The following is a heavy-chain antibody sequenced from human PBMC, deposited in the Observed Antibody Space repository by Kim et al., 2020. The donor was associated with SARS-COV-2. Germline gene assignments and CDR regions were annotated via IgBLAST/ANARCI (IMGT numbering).Heavy chain of an antibody. CDR3: VSGGCSYHGLGSYYNWFDS. D-gene: IGHD3-10*01. V-gene: IGHV4-4*02. Sequence: SETLSLTCGVSGGSISSSNWWCWVHQPPGKGLEWVEDIYHSRSTNYNPFIRSRVTLSVDNSKNQFSLKLTSVTAADTAVYYCVSGGCSYHGLGSYYNWFDSWGQGTRVTVSS. CDR2: IYHSRST. CDR1: GGSISSSNW. J-gene: IGHJ5*01.